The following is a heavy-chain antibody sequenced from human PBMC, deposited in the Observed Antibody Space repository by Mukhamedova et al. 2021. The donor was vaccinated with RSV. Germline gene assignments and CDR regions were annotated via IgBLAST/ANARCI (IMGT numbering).Heavy chain of an antibody. V-gene: IGHV2-5*02. D-gene: IGHD3-3*01. CDR3: AHHRLLEWLLLD. CDR2: WDDDK. J-gene: IGHJ4*02. Sequence: WDDDKRYSPSLKSRLTITKDTSKNQVVLTMTNMDPVDTATYYCAHHRLLEWLLLDWGQGTLVTVSS.